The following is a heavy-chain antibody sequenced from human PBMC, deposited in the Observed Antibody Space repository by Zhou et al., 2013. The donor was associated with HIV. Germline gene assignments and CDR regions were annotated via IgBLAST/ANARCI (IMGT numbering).Heavy chain of an antibody. D-gene: IGHD2-2*01. CDR1: GGTFSSYA. CDR2: IVPIFGTT. V-gene: IGHV1-69*05. CDR3: ARDSSRREWFDP. Sequence: QVQLVQSGAEVKKPGSSVKVSCKASGGTFSSYAISWVRQAPGQGLEWMGRIVPIFGTTDYEQKFQGRVAFTTDESTTTVYMELRSLRSDDTAMYYCARDSSRREWFDPWGQGTLVTVSS. J-gene: IGHJ5*02.